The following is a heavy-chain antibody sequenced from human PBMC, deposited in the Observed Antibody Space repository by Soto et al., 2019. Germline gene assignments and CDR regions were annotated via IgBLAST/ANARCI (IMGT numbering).Heavy chain of an antibody. CDR1: GGSISSYY. CDR3: ARHLRSGPSTYSGSDMDS. Sequence: SETLSLTCTVSGGSISSYYWSWIRQPPGKGLEWIGYIYYSGSTNYNPSLKSRVTISVDTSKNQFSLNLSSVTAADTAVYFCARHLRSGPSTYSGSDMDSWRHGPPVTVS. J-gene: IGHJ4*03. CDR2: IYYSGST. D-gene: IGHD3-3*01. V-gene: IGHV4-59*08.